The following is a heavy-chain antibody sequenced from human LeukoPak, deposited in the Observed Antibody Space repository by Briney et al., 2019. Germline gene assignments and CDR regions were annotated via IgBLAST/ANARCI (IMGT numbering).Heavy chain of an antibody. CDR3: ANSRRGYSYDLGSWYFDY. Sequence: GGSLRLSCAASGFTFSSYAMSWFRQAPGKGLEWVSAISGSGGSTYYADSVKGRFTISRDNSKNTLYPQMNSLRAEDTAVYYCANSRRGYSYDLGSWYFDYWGQGTLVTVSS. CDR1: GFTFSSYA. V-gene: IGHV3-23*01. D-gene: IGHD5-18*01. CDR2: ISGSGGST. J-gene: IGHJ4*02.